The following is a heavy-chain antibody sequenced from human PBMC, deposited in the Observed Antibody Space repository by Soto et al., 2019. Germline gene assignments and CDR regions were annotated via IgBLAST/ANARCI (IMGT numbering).Heavy chain of an antibody. J-gene: IGHJ4*02. V-gene: IGHV3-13*01. CDR2: IGTADNT. CDR1: GFTFSTYD. D-gene: IGHD3-10*01. Sequence: GGSLRLSCAASGFTFSTYDMHWVRQATGKGLEWVSVIGTADNTYYPASVKGRFTISRENAKNSLYLQMNSLRAEDTAVYYCARGFGRSPSYYFDYWGQGTLVTVSS. CDR3: ARGFGRSPSYYFDY.